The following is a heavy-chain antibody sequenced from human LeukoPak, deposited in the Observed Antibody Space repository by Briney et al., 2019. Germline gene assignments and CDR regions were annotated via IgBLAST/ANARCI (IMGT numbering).Heavy chain of an antibody. D-gene: IGHD3-22*01. V-gene: IGHV3-30-3*01. CDR3: ARVGITMIVRD. CDR2: ISYDGSNK. J-gene: IGHJ4*02. Sequence: GGSLRLSCAASGFTFSSYAMHWVRQAPGKGLEWVAVISYDGSNKYYADSVKGRFTISRDNSKNTLYLQMNSLRAEDTAVYYCARVGITMIVRDWGQGTLVTVSS. CDR1: GFTFSSYA.